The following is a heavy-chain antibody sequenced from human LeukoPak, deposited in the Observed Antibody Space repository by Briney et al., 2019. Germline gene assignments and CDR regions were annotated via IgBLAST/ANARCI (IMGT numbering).Heavy chain of an antibody. CDR3: ASTGWQLLREDYYYYMDV. V-gene: IGHV1-69*05. J-gene: IGHJ6*03. CDR1: GGTFSSYA. D-gene: IGHD2-15*01. CDR2: IIPIFGTA. Sequence: ASVKVSCKASGGTFSSYAISWVRQAPGQGLEWMGGIIPIFGTANYAQKFQGRVTITTDESTSTAYMELSSLRSEDTAVYYCASTGWQLLREDYYYYMDVWGKGTTVTVSS.